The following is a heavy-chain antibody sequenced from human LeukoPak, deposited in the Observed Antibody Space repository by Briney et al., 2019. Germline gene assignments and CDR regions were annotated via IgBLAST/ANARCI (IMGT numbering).Heavy chain of an antibody. J-gene: IGHJ4*02. V-gene: IGHV4-34*01. CDR1: GGSFSGYF. CDR2: ISHSGST. Sequence: SETLSLTCAVYGGSFSGYFWSYIRQPPGKGLEWLGEISHSGSTNYSPSLKSRVTISVDTSKNQFSLKLSSVTAADTAVCYCARALHGGSYFLDYWGQGTLVTVSS. CDR3: ARALHGGSYFLDY. D-gene: IGHD1-26*01.